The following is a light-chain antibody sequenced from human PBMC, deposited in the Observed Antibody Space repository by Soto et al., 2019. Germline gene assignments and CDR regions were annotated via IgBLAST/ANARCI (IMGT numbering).Light chain of an antibody. J-gene: IGKJ5*01. CDR1: QSVRSS. CDR2: DAS. V-gene: IGKV3-15*01. Sequence: EIVMTQSPVTLSVSPGEKATLFCRPIQSVRSSLAWYQQKPGQAPRLFIYDASTRATGIPARFSGSGSGTEFTLTISSLQSEDFAVYYCQHRSNWPPGITFGQGTRLEIK. CDR3: QHRSNWPPGIT.